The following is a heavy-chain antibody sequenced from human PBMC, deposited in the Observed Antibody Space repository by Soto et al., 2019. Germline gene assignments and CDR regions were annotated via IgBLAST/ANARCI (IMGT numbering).Heavy chain of an antibody. D-gene: IGHD3-3*01. CDR3: ARSGKQRFWSGYLDAKFDY. CDR1: GFTFSDYY. V-gene: IGHV3-11*06. J-gene: IGHJ4*02. Sequence: GGSLRLSCAASGFTFSDYYMSCIRQAPGKRLEWGSYISSSSRYTNDADSVQGRFNISRDHAKNSLYFQMNSLRAEDTAVYYCARSGKQRFWSGYLDAKFDYGGQGTLVTVSS. CDR2: ISSSSRYT.